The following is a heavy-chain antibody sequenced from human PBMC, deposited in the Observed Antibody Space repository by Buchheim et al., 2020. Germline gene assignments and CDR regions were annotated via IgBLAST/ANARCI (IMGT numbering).Heavy chain of an antibody. Sequence: QQQLQESGPGLVKPSETLSLTCTVSGGSISNSDSYSWGWIRQPPGKGLEWIGSIYYGGSTYYNPSLKSRVTISVDTSKNQFSLKLSSVTAADTAVYYCARFRHYYDSSGYYYDHWGQGTL. V-gene: IGHV4-39*07. CDR3: ARFRHYYDSSGYYYDH. CDR1: GGSISNSDSYS. D-gene: IGHD3-22*01. CDR2: IYYGGST. J-gene: IGHJ4*02.